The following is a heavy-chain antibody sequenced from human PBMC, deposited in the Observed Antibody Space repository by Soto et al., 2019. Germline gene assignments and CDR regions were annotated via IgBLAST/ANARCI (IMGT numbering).Heavy chain of an antibody. V-gene: IGHV4-39*01. CDR2: IYYSGST. J-gene: IGHJ4*02. CDR3: AVHYDYIWGSPTSRRLPFGY. Sequence: SETLSLTCTVSGGSISSSSYYWGWIRQPPGKGLEWIGSIYYSGSTYYNPSLKSRVTISVDTSKNQFSLKLSSVTAADTAVYYCAVHYDYIWGSPTSRRLPFGYCAEGTLVTVS. CDR1: GGSISSSSYY. D-gene: IGHD3-16*01.